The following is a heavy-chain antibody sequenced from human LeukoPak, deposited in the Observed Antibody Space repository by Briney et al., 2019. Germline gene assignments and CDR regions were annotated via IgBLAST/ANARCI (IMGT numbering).Heavy chain of an antibody. D-gene: IGHD3-16*01. CDR3: ASFRGGSWFDP. Sequence: SETLSLTCAVYGGSFSGYYWSWIRQPPGKGLEWIGEINHSGSTNYNPSLKSRVTISVDTSKNQFSLKLSSVTAADTAIYYCASFRGGSWFDPWGQGTLVTVSS. CDR1: GGSFSGYY. V-gene: IGHV4-34*01. J-gene: IGHJ5*02. CDR2: INHSGST.